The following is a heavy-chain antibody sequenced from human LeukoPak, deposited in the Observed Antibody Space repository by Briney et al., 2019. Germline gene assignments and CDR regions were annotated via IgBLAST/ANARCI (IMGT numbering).Heavy chain of an antibody. Sequence: SETLSLTCTVSGGSISSNTYNWGWIRQPPGRGLEWIGSIYYSGSTYYNPSLKSRVTISVDTSKNQFSLKLSSVTAADTAVYYCARDREWLRCFDYWGQGTLVTVSS. CDR3: ARDREWLRCFDY. J-gene: IGHJ4*02. V-gene: IGHV4-39*07. CDR1: GGSISSNTYN. CDR2: IYYSGST. D-gene: IGHD5-12*01.